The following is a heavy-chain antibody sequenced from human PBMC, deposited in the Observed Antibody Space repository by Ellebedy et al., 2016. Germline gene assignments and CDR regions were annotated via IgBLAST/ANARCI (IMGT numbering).Heavy chain of an antibody. Sequence: GESLKISXAASGFTFSGSAMHWVRQASGKGLEWVGRIRSKANSYATAYAASVKGRFTISRDDSKNTAYLQMNSLKTEDTAVYYCARDLVTMALRFYYFGMDVWGQGTTVTVSS. D-gene: IGHD3-10*01. J-gene: IGHJ6*02. CDR2: IRSKANSYAT. CDR3: ARDLVTMALRFYYFGMDV. V-gene: IGHV3-73*01. CDR1: GFTFSGSA.